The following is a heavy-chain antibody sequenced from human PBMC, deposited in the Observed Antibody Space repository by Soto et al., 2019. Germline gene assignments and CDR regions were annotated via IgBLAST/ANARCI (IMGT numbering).Heavy chain of an antibody. J-gene: IGHJ4*02. CDR2: IIPIFGTA. D-gene: IGHD3-22*01. V-gene: IGHV1-69*06. CDR1: GGTFSSYA. CDR3: ARYQGIYYDSSGYYRH. Sequence: SVKVSCKASGGTFSSYAISWVRQAPGQGLEWMGGIIPIFGTANYAQKFQGRVTITADKSTSTAYMELSSLRSEDTAVYYCARYQGIYYDSSGYYRHWGQGTLVTVYS.